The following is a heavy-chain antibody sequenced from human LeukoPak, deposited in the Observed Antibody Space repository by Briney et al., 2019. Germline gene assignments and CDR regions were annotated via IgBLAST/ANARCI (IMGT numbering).Heavy chain of an antibody. D-gene: IGHD3-22*01. CDR2: IYYSGRT. CDR1: GDSVSRSDAY. Sequence: PSETLSLTCSVSGDSVSRSDAYWHWIRQPPGKGLEWIGTIYYSGRTYYCPTLKSRVTMSVDPSNNQFSLTLRPVTAADTAVYYCARRRYYDGSGYLEWGQGTLLSVSS. V-gene: IGHV4-39*01. J-gene: IGHJ1*01. CDR3: ARRRYYDGSGYLE.